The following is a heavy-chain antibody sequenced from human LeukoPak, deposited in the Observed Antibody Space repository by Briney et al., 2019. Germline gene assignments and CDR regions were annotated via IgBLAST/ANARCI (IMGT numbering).Heavy chain of an antibody. J-gene: IGHJ5*02. D-gene: IGHD6-19*01. V-gene: IGHV3-21*01. CDR1: GFTFSSYS. CDR3: ARVPLIAVAVNGFDP. CDR2: ISSSRSYI. Sequence: GGSLRLSCAASGFTFSSYSMNWVRQAPGKGLEWVSSISSSRSYIYYADSVKGRFTTSRDNAKNSLYLQMNSLRAEDTAVYYCARVPLIAVAVNGFDPWGQGTLVTVSS.